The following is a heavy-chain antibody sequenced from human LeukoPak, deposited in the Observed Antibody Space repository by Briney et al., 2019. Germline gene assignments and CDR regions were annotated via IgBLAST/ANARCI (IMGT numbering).Heavy chain of an antibody. CDR1: GYTFTSYG. V-gene: IGHV1-18*01. J-gene: IGHJ3*02. CDR2: ISAYNGNT. Sequence: ASVKVSCKASGYTFTSYGISCLRQAPGQGLELMGWISAYNGNTNYAQKLQGRVTMTTDTSTSTAYMELRSLRSDDTAVYYCARTRSRRDAFDIWGQGTMVTVSS. CDR3: ARTRSRRDAFDI.